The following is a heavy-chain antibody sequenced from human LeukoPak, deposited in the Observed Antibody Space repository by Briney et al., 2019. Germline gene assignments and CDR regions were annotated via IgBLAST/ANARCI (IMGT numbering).Heavy chain of an antibody. CDR2: IYYSGST. CDR3: ARSYCSGGSCLDDY. V-gene: IGHV4-59*01. J-gene: IGHJ4*02. CDR1: GGSISSYY. Sequence: SETLSLTCTVSGGSISSYYWSWIRQPPGKGLVWIGYIYYSGSTNYNPSLKSRVTISVDTSKNQFSLKLSSVTAADTAVYYCARSYCSGGSCLDDYWGQGTLVTVSS. D-gene: IGHD2-15*01.